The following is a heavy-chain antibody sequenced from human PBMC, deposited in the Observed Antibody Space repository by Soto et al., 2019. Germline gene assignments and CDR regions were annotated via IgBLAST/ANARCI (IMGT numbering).Heavy chain of an antibody. CDR3: ARDRGGPGSYYPYYFDY. CDR2: IYYSGST. D-gene: IGHD1-26*01. V-gene: IGHV4-30-4*01. J-gene: IGHJ4*02. Sequence: KPSETLSLTCTVSGGSISSGDYYWSWIRQPPGKGLEWIGYIYYSGSTYYNPSLKSRVTISVDMSKNQFSLKLSSVTAADTAVYYCARDRGGPGSYYPYYFDYWGQGTLVTVSS. CDR1: GGSISSGDYY.